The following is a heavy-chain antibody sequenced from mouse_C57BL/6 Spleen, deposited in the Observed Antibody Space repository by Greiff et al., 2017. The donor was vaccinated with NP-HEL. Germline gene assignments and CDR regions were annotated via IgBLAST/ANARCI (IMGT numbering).Heavy chain of an antibody. V-gene: IGHV5-6*01. CDR1: GFTFSSYG. CDR3: ERQPLNYYDYDGAFDY. Sequence: EVKLMESGGDLVKPGGSLKLSCAASGFTFSSYGMSWVRQTPDKRLEWVATISSGGSYTYYPDSVKGRFTISRDNATNTLYLQMSSLKSEDTAMEYCERQPLNYYDYDGAFDYWGQGTTLTVSS. D-gene: IGHD2-4*01. CDR2: ISSGGSYT. J-gene: IGHJ2*01.